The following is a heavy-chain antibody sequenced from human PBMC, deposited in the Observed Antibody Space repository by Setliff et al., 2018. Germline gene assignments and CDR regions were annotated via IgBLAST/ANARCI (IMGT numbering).Heavy chain of an antibody. CDR1: GGSMTSYY. CDR2: INHSGST. Sequence: PSETLSLTCTVSGGSMTSYYWSWIRQPPGKGLEWIGEINHSGSTNYNPSLKSRVTISVDTSKKQFSLHLNSVTAADTAMYYCAGGGRYCGGDCYQDDAFDIWGQGTMVTVSS. D-gene: IGHD2-21*02. J-gene: IGHJ3*02. CDR3: AGGGRYCGGDCYQDDAFDI. V-gene: IGHV4-34*01.